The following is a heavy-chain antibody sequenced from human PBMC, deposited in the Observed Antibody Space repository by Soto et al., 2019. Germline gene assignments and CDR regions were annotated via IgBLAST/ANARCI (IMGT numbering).Heavy chain of an antibody. D-gene: IGHD2-15*01. CDR1: GFTFSSYA. CDR3: AKETLGYCSSGSCRIDY. CDR2: ISGGGDNT. J-gene: IGHJ4*02. V-gene: IGHV3-23*01. Sequence: EVQLLESGGGLVQPGGSLRLSCAASGFTFSSYAMSWVRQAPGKGLEWVSTISGGGDNTYYADSVRGRFTISRDNSKSTLYLQMNGLRAADTAVYYCAKETLGYCSSGSCRIDYWGQRTPVTVSS.